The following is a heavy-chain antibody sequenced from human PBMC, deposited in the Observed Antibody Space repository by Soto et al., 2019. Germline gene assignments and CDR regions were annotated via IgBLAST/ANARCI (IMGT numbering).Heavy chain of an antibody. CDR2: IIPILGIA. D-gene: IGHD6-6*01. CDR1: GGTFSSYT. Sequence: QVQLVQSGAEVKKPGSSVKVSCKASGGTFSSYTISWVRQAPGQGLEWMGRIIPILGIANYAQKFQGRVTITAEKSTSTAYMELSSLRAEDTAVYSGARGSVRSRPPGYWGQGTLVHVAS. V-gene: IGHV1-69*02. J-gene: IGHJ4*02. CDR3: ARGSVRSRPPGY.